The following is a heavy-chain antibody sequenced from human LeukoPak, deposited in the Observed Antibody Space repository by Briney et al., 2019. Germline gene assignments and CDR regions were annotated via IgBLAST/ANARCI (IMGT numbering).Heavy chain of an antibody. J-gene: IGHJ4*02. D-gene: IGHD1-20*01. Sequence: GGSLRLSCAASGFTFSSYEMNWVRQAPGKGLEWVSYISSSGSTIYYADSVKGRFTISRDNSKNTLYLQMNALRAEDTALYSCAKVLGNWYHDNWGQGTLVTVSS. CDR1: GFTFSSYE. V-gene: IGHV3-48*03. CDR2: ISSSGSTI. CDR3: AKVLGNWYHDN.